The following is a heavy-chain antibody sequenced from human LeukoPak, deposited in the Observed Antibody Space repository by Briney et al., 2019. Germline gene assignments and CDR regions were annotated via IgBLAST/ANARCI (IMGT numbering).Heavy chain of an antibody. CDR3: ARAQATVTRGPFDY. Sequence: SETLSLTCAAYGGSFSGYYWSWIRQPPGKGLEWIGEINHSGSTNYNPSLKSRVTISVDTSKNQFSLKLSSVTAADTAVYYCARAQATVTRGPFDYWGQGTLVIVSS. CDR1: GGSFSGYY. V-gene: IGHV4-34*01. CDR2: INHSGST. D-gene: IGHD4-17*01. J-gene: IGHJ4*02.